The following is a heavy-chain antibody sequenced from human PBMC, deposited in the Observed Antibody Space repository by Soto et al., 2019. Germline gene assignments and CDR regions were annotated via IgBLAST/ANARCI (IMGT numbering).Heavy chain of an antibody. Sequence: GGSLRLSCAASGFTFSSYWMSWVRQAPGKGLEWVANIKQDGSEKFYVDSVKGRFTTSRDNAKNSLYLQMNSLRAEDTAVYYCARLYDSSGYYLDSWGQGTLVTVSS. V-gene: IGHV3-7*01. CDR1: GFTFSSYW. J-gene: IGHJ4*02. D-gene: IGHD3-22*01. CDR2: IKQDGSEK. CDR3: ARLYDSSGYYLDS.